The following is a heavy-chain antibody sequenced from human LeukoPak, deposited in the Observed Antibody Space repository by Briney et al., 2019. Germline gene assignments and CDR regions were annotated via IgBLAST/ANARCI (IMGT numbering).Heavy chain of an antibody. CDR3: AGDLGWDDVFDI. CDR2: INSDGSST. J-gene: IGHJ3*02. D-gene: IGHD1-26*01. V-gene: IGHV3-74*01. CDR1: GFTFSRYW. Sequence: GGSLRLSCAASGFTFSRYWMHWVRQAPGKGLVWVSRINSDGSSTSYADSVKGRFTISRDNAKNTLYLQINSLRAEDTAVYYCAGDLGWDDVFDIWGQGTMVTVSS.